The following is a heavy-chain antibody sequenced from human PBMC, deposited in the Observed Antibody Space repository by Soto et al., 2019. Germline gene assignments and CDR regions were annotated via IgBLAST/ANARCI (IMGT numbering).Heavy chain of an antibody. Sequence: QVQLQESGPGLVKPSQTLSLTCTVSGGSISRGDYYWSWIRQPPGKGLEGIGYIYYSGSTYYNPSLKSRVTISVDTSKNQFSLKLSSVTAADTAVYYCARGGGYYDSSGSDAFDIWGQGTMVTVSS. CDR3: ARGGGYYDSSGSDAFDI. CDR2: IYYSGST. CDR1: GGSISRGDYY. D-gene: IGHD3-22*01. V-gene: IGHV4-30-4*01. J-gene: IGHJ3*02.